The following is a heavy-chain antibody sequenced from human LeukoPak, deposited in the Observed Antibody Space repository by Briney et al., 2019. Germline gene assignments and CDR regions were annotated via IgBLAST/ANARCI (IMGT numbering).Heavy chain of an antibody. D-gene: IGHD3-10*02. V-gene: IGHV3-48*03. J-gene: IGHJ6*04. CDR2: ISSSGSTI. Sequence: GGSLRLSCAASGFTFSSYEMNWVRQAPGKGLEWVSYISSSGSTIYYADSVKGRFTISRDNAKNSLDLQMNSLRAEDTAVYYCAELGITMIGGVWGKGTTVTVSS. CDR1: GFTFSSYE. CDR3: AELGITMIGGV.